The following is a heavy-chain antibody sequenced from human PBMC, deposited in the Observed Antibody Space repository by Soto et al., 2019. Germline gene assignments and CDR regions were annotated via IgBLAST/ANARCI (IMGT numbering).Heavy chain of an antibody. CDR3: ARDRGSSSNRGWHYYGMDV. V-gene: IGHV4-59*01. J-gene: IGHJ6*02. Sequence: PSETLSLTCTVSGGSISSYYWSWIRQPPGKGLEWIGYIYYSGSTNYNPSLKSRVTISVDTSKNQFSLKLSSVTAADTAVYYCARDRGSSSNRGWHYYGMDVWAKGPRSPSP. D-gene: IGHD6-6*01. CDR2: IYYSGST. CDR1: GGSISSYY.